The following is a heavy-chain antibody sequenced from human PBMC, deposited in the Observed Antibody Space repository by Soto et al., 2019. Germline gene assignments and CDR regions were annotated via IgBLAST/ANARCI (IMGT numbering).Heavy chain of an antibody. CDR3: AREGAEKGVPAAIFFRTTSVYYFDY. CDR1: GFTFSSYS. CDR2: ISSSSSYI. V-gene: IGHV3-21*01. J-gene: IGHJ4*02. D-gene: IGHD2-2*01. Sequence: GGSLRLSCAASGFTFSSYSMNWVRQAPGKGLEWVSSISSSSSYIYYADSVKGRFTISRDNAKNSLYLQMNSLRAEDTAVYYCAREGAEKGVPAAIFFRTTSVYYFDYWGQGTLVTVSS.